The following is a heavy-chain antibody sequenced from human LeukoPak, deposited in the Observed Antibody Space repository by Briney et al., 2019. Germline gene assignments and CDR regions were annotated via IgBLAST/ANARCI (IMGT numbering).Heavy chain of an antibody. J-gene: IGHJ4*02. CDR2: ISWNSGSI. D-gene: IGHD2-15*01. V-gene: IGHV3-9*03. CDR1: GLTFDDYA. CDR3: AKAGRRYCSGGSCYWFDY. Sequence: GRSLRLSCAASGLTFDDYAMHWVRQAPGKGLEWVSGISWNSGSIGYADSVKGRFTISRDNAKNSLYLQMNSLRAEDMALYYCAKAGRRYCSGGSCYWFDYWGQGTLVTVSS.